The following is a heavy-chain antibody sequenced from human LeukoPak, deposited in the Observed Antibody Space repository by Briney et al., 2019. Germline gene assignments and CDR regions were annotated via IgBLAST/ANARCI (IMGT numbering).Heavy chain of an antibody. D-gene: IGHD7-27*01. Sequence: ASVKVSCKASGYTFSNYYMHWVRQAPGQGLEWMGWINPNSGGTNYAQKFQGRVTMTRDTSISTAYMELSRLRSDDTAVYYCARGLQQAWGYDYYYYMDVWGKGTTVTVSS. CDR2: INPNSGGT. CDR1: GYTFSNYY. CDR3: ARGLQQAWGYDYYYYMDV. V-gene: IGHV1-2*02. J-gene: IGHJ6*03.